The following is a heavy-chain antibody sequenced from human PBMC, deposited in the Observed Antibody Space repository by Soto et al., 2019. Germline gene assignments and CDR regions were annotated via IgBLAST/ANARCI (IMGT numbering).Heavy chain of an antibody. Sequence: QVQLVQSGAEVKKPGASVKVSCKASGYTFTNYAFSWGRQAPGQGLEWMGWISAYNGNTNYPQKLQGRVTMTTDTSTSTAYMELRSLRSDDTAVYYCARDLAAAGPFDCWGQGTLVTVSS. CDR2: ISAYNGNT. CDR1: GYTFTNYA. J-gene: IGHJ4*02. V-gene: IGHV1-18*01. D-gene: IGHD6-13*01. CDR3: ARDLAAAGPFDC.